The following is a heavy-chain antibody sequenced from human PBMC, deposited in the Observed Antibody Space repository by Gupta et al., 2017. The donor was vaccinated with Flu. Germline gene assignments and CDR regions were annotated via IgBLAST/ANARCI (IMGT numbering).Heavy chain of an antibody. V-gene: IGHV3-30*18. J-gene: IGHJ4*02. D-gene: IGHD1-7*01. CDR2: MSDDGSNQ. CDR3: AKGGRHNWNFDGDY. Sequence: QVQLVQCGGGVVLSGSSLRLSCAASGFMFSDYGMPWARRVPGNGLEWMAVMSDDGSNQWYADSVRGRFTISRDNSENTLILQMNSLRRDDTAVYYCAKGGRHNWNFDGDYWGQGTLATVSS. CDR1: GFMFSDYG.